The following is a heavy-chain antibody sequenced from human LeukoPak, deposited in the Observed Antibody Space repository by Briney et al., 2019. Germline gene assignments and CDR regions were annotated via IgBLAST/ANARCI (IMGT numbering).Heavy chain of an antibody. CDR1: GFTVSSNY. CDR2: IYSGGST. D-gene: IGHD6-6*01. V-gene: IGHV3-53*01. Sequence: GGSLRLSCAASGFTVSSNYMSWVRQAPGKGLEWVSVIYSGGSTYYADSVKGRFTISRDNSKNTLYLQMNSLRAEDTAVYYCARAAEYSSPFDYWGQGTLATVSS. J-gene: IGHJ4*02. CDR3: ARAAEYSSPFDY.